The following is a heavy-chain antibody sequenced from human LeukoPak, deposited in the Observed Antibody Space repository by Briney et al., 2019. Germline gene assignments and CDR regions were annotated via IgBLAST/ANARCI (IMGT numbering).Heavy chain of an antibody. Sequence: GGSLRLSCAASGITFSSYGMSWVRQAPGKGLEWVSAISGSGGSTYYADSVKGRFTISRDNSKNTLYLQMNSLRAEDTAVYYCAKDFRVTMVRGVDYFDYWGQGTLVTVSS. CDR1: GITFSSYG. CDR3: AKDFRVTMVRGVDYFDY. V-gene: IGHV3-23*01. D-gene: IGHD3-10*01. CDR2: ISGSGGST. J-gene: IGHJ4*02.